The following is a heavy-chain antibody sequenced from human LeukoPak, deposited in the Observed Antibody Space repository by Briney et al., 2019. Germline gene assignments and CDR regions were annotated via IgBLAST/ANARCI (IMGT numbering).Heavy chain of an antibody. Sequence: GSLRLSCAASGFTFSDYYMSWIRQAPGKGLEWIGEINHSGSTNYNPSLKSRVTISVDTSKNQFSLKLSSVTAADTAVYYCARVYTQAWFDPWGQGTLVTVSS. V-gene: IGHV4-34*01. CDR3: ARVYTQAWFDP. J-gene: IGHJ5*02. D-gene: IGHD1-1*01. CDR2: INHSGST. CDR1: GFTFSDYY.